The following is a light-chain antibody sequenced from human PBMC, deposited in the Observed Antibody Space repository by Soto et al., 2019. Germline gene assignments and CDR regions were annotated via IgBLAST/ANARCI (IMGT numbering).Light chain of an antibody. Sequence: EIVMTQSPATLSVSPGERATLSCRASQSISFKLAWYQQKPGQTPRLLIYDASTRATGIPARFTGSGSGTEFNLTISGLQSEDFAVYYCQHHNDWVKTFGHGTKLDIK. CDR2: DAS. V-gene: IGKV3-15*01. CDR1: QSISFK. J-gene: IGKJ2*01. CDR3: QHHNDWVKT.